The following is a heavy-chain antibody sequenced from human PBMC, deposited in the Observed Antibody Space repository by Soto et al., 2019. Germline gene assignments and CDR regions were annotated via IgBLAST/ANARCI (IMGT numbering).Heavy chain of an antibody. D-gene: IGHD5-12*01. CDR3: VRDLDGGYRP. CDR1: GFTFSSSA. Sequence: GGSLRLSCAAFGFTFSSSAMHWVRQAPGKGLEWVAFMSYDGSNEHYADSVRGRFTISRDNSKNTLYLQMNSLGAKDTAIYYCVRDLDGGYRPWGQGTLVTVSS. CDR2: MSYDGSNE. J-gene: IGHJ5*02. V-gene: IGHV3-30-3*01.